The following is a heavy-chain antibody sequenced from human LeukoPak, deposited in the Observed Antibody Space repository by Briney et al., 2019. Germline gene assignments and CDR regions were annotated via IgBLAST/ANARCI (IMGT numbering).Heavy chain of an antibody. Sequence: PSQTLSLTCTVSGGSISSGDYYWSWIRQHPGKGLEWIGYIYYTGSSYYNPSLKSRVTISVDTSKNQFSLKLSYVTAADTAVYYCAKSPVVMVAAATRGDWLDPWGQGTLVTVSS. CDR1: GGSISSGDYY. D-gene: IGHD2-15*01. V-gene: IGHV4-31*03. CDR2: IYYTGSS. J-gene: IGHJ5*02. CDR3: AKSPVVMVAAATRGDWLDP.